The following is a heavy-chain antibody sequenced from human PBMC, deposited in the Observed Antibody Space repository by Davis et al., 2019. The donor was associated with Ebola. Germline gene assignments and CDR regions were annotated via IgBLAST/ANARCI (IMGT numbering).Heavy chain of an antibody. CDR3: ARKNAMDV. V-gene: IGHV1-8*01. J-gene: IGHJ6*02. CDR2: MNPNSGNT. CDR1: GYTFTDYD. Sequence: ASSMVSCKASGYTFTDYDSNWVRQATGQGLEWMGWMNPNSGNTGYAQKFQGRVTMTRDTSISTAYMELSSLTSEDTAVYYCARKNAMDVWGQGTTVTVSS.